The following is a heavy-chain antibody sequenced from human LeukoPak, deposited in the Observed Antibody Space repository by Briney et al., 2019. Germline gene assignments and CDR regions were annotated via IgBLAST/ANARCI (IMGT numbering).Heavy chain of an antibody. J-gene: IGHJ4*02. CDR2: IYYSGST. D-gene: IGHD6-13*01. V-gene: IGHV4-31*03. CDR3: ARVAWPHVVAAAELDY. CDR1: GGSISSGGYY. Sequence: PSETLSLTCTVSGGSISSGGYYWSWIRQHPGKGLEWIGYIYYSGSTYYNPSLKSRVTISVDTSKNQFSLKLSSVTAADTAVYYCARVAWPHVVAAAELDYWGQGTLVTVSS.